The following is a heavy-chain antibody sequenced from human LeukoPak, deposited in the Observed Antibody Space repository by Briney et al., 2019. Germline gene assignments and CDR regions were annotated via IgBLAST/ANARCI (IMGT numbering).Heavy chain of an antibody. V-gene: IGHV4-39*07. CDR1: GDSFSSVTDY. J-gene: IGHJ4*02. Sequence: SETLSLTCTVSGDSFSSVTDYWAWIRQPPGKGLEWIASGDYSGGTYYNPSLESRVAISADMSKNQFSLKLSSVTAADTAVYYCARNDYTQPGAIDYWGQGTLVTVSS. D-gene: IGHD4-11*01. CDR3: ARNDYTQPGAIDY. CDR2: GDYSGGT.